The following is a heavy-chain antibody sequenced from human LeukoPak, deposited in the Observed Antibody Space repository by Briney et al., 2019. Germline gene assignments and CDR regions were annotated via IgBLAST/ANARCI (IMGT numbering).Heavy chain of an antibody. V-gene: IGHV4-34*01. J-gene: IGHJ5*02. CDR2: IYHSGST. CDR3: AREYYYGSGSWFDP. D-gene: IGHD3-10*01. CDR1: GGSLSGYY. Sequence: PSETLSLTCAVYGGSLSGYYWSWIRQPPGKGLEWIGYIYHSGSTYYNPSLKSRVTISVDRSKNQFSLKLSSVTAADTAVYYCAREYYYGSGSWFDPWGQGTLVTVSS.